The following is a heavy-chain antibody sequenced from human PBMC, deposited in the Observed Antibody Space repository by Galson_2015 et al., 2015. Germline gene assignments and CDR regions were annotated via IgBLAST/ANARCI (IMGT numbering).Heavy chain of an antibody. CDR3: ARDQKPSGSYFDY. CDR1: GGSLSSYY. D-gene: IGHD1-26*01. V-gene: IGHV4-59*01. J-gene: IGHJ4*02. Sequence: ETLSLTCTVSGGSLSSYYWSWIRQPPGKGLEWIGYIYYSGSTKYNPSLKSRVTISVDTSKNQFSLRLSSVTAADTAVYYCARDQKPSGSYFDYWGLGTLVTVSS. CDR2: IYYSGST.